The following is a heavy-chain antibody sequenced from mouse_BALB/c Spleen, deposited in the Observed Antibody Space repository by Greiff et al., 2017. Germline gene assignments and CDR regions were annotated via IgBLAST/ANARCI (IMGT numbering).Heavy chain of an antibody. CDR3: TRSGDYYAMDY. J-gene: IGHJ4*01. V-gene: IGHV1S81*02. Sequence: VQLQESGAELVKPGASVKLSRKASGYTFTSYYMYWVKQRPGQGLEWIGEINPSNGGTNFNEKFKSKATLTVDKSSSTAYMQLSSLTSEDSAVYYCTRSGDYYAMDYWGQGTSVTVSS. D-gene: IGHD3-1*01. CDR1: GYTFTSYY. CDR2: INPSNGGT.